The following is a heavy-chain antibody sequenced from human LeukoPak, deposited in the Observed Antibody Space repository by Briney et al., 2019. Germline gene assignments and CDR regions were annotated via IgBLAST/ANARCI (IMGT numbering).Heavy chain of an antibody. CDR1: GGSISSGGYS. J-gene: IGHJ4*02. V-gene: IGHV4-30-2*01. CDR3: ARATTVTTSLDY. D-gene: IGHD4-17*01. Sequence: PSETLSLTCAVSGGSISSGGYSWSWIRQPPGNGLEWIGYIYHSGSTYYNPSLKSRVTISVDRSENQFSLKLSSVTAADTAVYYCARATTVTTSLDYWGQGTLVTVSS. CDR2: IYHSGST.